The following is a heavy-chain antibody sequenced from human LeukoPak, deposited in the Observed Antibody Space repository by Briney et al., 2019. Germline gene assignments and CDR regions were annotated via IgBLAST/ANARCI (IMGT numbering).Heavy chain of an antibody. CDR3: ARVAGSRTIYYFDY. J-gene: IGHJ4*02. V-gene: IGHV3-13*04. Sequence: GGSLRLSCAATGFTFRNYDMYWVRQATGKGLEWVAAAGTADDTYYAASVKGRFTISREDARNSLYLQMDSLSAGDTAVYYCARVAGSRTIYYFDYWGQGTLVTVSS. CDR2: AGTADDT. D-gene: IGHD3-10*01. CDR1: GFTFRNYD.